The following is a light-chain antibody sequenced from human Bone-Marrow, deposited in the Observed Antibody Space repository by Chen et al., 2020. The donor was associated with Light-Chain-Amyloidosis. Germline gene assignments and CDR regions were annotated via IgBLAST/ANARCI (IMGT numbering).Light chain of an antibody. CDR2: LAS. V-gene: IGKV1-12*01. CDR1: QDITNL. Sequence: IQMTQSPSSVSASIGDSVSITCRASQDITNLLGWYQQKPGKAPKLLIYLASNLHTGVPSRFSASGFGTFFTLTINNVQPEDFGSYYCQQADKFPITFGQGTRL. J-gene: IGKJ5*01. CDR3: QQADKFPIT.